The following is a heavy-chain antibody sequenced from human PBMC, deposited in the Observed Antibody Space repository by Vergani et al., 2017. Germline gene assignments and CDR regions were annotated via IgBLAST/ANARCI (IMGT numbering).Heavy chain of an antibody. V-gene: IGHV4-39*07. CDR2: IYYSGST. Sequence: QVQLQQWGAGLLKPSETLSLTCTVSGGSISSYYWGWIRQPPGKGLEWIGSIYYSGSTYYNPSLKGRVTISVDTSKNQFSLKLSAVTAADTAVYYCARVSFAGVDYWGQGTLVTGSS. J-gene: IGHJ4*02. CDR1: GGSISSYY. D-gene: IGHD7-27*01. CDR3: ARVSFAGVDY.